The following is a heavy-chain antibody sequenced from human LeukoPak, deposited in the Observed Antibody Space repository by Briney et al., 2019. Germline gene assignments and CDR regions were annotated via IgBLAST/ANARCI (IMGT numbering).Heavy chain of an antibody. CDR2: TSAYNGNT. Sequence: ASVKVSCKASGYTFTSYGISWVRQAPGQGLEWMGWTSAYNGNTNYAQKLQGRVTMTTDTSTSTAYMELRSLRSDDTAMYYCARVAVVTAILNWFDPWGQGTLVTVSS. J-gene: IGHJ5*02. V-gene: IGHV1-18*01. CDR1: GYTFTSYG. CDR3: ARVAVVTAILNWFDP. D-gene: IGHD2-21*02.